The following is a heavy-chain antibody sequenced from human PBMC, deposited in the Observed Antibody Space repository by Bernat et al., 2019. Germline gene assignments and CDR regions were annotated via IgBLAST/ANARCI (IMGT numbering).Heavy chain of an antibody. J-gene: IGHJ4*02. CDR3: ASPKYSSSSPRWYYFDY. Sequence: QVQLVQSGAEVKKPGSSVKVSCKASGGTLSSYTISWVRQAPGQGLEWMGRIIPILGIANYAQKFQGRVTITADKSTSTAYMELSSLRSEDTAVYYCASPKYSSSSPRWYYFDYWGQGTLVTVSS. CDR1: GGTLSSYT. CDR2: IIPILGIA. D-gene: IGHD6-6*01. V-gene: IGHV1-69*02.